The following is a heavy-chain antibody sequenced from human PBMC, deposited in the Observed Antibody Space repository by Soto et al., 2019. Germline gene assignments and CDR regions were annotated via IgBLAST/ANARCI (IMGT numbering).Heavy chain of an antibody. CDR3: ARAAMGGSSSPFDY. CDR1: GGSISSSNW. J-gene: IGHJ4*02. Sequence: QVQLQESGAGLVKPSGTLSLTCAASGGSISSSNWWSWVRQPPGNGLEGIGEIYHSGSTNYNPSHTSRVTISVDQSKNQFSLKPSSVTAADTAVYYCARAAMGGSSSPFDYWGQGTLVTVSS. V-gene: IGHV4-4*02. D-gene: IGHD6-13*01. CDR2: IYHSGST.